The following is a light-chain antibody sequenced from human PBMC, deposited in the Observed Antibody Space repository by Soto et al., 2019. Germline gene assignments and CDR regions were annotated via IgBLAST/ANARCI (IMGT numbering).Light chain of an antibody. CDR2: GAS. V-gene: IGKV3-20*01. CDR3: HQYDNAPQT. Sequence: EVVLTQSPGTLSLSPGERATLSCRASQNVYINSLAWYQQKPGQPPRLLIYGASTRAAAIPDRFSGSGSGADFALSIDGLEPEDFAIYYCHQYDNAPQTYGQGTKVEIK. J-gene: IGKJ2*01. CDR1: QNVYINS.